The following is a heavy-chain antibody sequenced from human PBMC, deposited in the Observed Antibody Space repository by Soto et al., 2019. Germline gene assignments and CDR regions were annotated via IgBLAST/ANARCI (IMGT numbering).Heavy chain of an antibody. CDR1: GFTFSSYG. Sequence: QVQLVESGGGVVQPGRSLRLSCAASGFTFSSYGMHWVRQAPGKGLEWVAVISYDGSNKYYADSVKGRFTISRDNSRNTLYLQMNSLRAEGTAVYYCAKEKWLQLWGWLFDYWGQGTLVTVSS. D-gene: IGHD5-18*01. CDR2: ISYDGSNK. V-gene: IGHV3-30*18. CDR3: AKEKWLQLWGWLFDY. J-gene: IGHJ4*02.